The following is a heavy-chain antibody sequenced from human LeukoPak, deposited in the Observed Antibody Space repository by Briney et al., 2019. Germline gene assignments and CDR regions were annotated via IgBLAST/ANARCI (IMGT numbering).Heavy chain of an antibody. V-gene: IGHV3-23*01. CDR2: ISGSGGST. J-gene: IGHJ4*02. Sequence: GGSLRLSCAESGITLSNYGMSWVRQAPGKGLEWVAGISGSGGSTNYAVSLNGRFSISRYNPKTTLYLQMNSLRADDTAVYFCTKRGVVIRVILVGFDKEAYYFDSWGQGALVTVSS. CDR3: TKRGVVIRVILVGFDKEAYYFDS. D-gene: IGHD2-21*01. CDR1: GITLSNYG.